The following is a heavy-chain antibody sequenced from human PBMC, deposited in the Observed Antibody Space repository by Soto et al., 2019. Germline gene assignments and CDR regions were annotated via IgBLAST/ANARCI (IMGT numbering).Heavy chain of an antibody. CDR3: ARGRSSPRYCSSTSCHNFDY. J-gene: IGHJ4*02. D-gene: IGHD2-2*02. V-gene: IGHV4-34*01. CDR2: INHSGST. Sequence: QVQLQQWGAGLLKPSETLSLTCAVYGGSFSGYYWSWIRQPPGKGLEWIGEINHSGSTNYNPSLKSRVTIPVDTSKNQFSLKLSSVTAADTAVYYCARGRSSPRYCSSTSCHNFDYWGQGTLVTVSS. CDR1: GGSFSGYY.